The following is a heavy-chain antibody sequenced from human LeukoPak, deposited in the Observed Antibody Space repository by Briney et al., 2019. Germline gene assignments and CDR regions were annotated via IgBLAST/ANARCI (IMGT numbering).Heavy chain of an antibody. CDR1: GGSFSGYY. J-gene: IGHJ4*02. CDR3: ARSGPVTKIDY. D-gene: IGHD3-10*01. Sequence: SETLSLTCAVYGGSFSGYYWSWIRQPPGKGLEWIGEINHSGSTNYNPSLKSRVAISVDTSKNQFSLKLSSVTAADTAVYYCARSGPVTKIDYWGQGTLVTVSS. CDR2: INHSGST. V-gene: IGHV4-34*01.